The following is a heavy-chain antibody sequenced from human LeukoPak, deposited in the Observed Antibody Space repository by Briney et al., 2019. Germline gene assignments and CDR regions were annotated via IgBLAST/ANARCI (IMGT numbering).Heavy chain of an antibody. CDR3: ATPYKGDAFDI. CDR2: IYTSGST. D-gene: IGHD1-14*01. CDR1: GGSFSGYY. V-gene: IGHV4-59*10. J-gene: IGHJ3*02. Sequence: SETLSLTCAVYGGSFSGYYWSWIRQPPGKGLEWIGRIYTSGSTNYNPSLKSRVTMSVDTSKNQFSLKLSSVTAADTAVYYCATPYKGDAFDIWGQGTMVTVSS.